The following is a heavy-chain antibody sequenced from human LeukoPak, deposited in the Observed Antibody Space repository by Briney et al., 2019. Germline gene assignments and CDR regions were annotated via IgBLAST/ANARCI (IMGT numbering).Heavy chain of an antibody. J-gene: IGHJ4*02. Sequence: GGSLRLSCAASGFTFSSYWIHWVRQAPGKGLVWVSRINGDGSGTGYADSVKGRFTISRDNAKNTLYLQMNGLRAEDTAVYYCSREIRPAGTDSWGQGTLVTVSS. V-gene: IGHV3-74*01. CDR3: SREIRPAGTDS. CDR2: INGDGSGT. CDR1: GFTFSSYW. D-gene: IGHD6-13*01.